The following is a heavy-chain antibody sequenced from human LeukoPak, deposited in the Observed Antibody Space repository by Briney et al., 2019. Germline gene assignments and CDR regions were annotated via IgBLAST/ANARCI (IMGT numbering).Heavy chain of an antibody. CDR1: GFTFSRYW. J-gene: IGHJ4*02. CDR3: AREGITAGVNLDY. Sequence: GGSLRLSCAASGFTFSRYWMHWVRQAPGKGLVWVSRLNSDESNTRYADSVRGRFTISRDNARNTLYLQMNSLRAEDTAVYYCAREGITAGVNLDYWGQGTLVTVSS. D-gene: IGHD1-14*01. CDR2: LNSDESNT. V-gene: IGHV3-74*01.